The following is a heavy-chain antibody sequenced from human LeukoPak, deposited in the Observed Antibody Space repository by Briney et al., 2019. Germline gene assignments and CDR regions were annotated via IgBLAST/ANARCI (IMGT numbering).Heavy chain of an antibody. CDR3: ARDGGRLGELSLLGFDI. CDR1: GGSFSGYY. V-gene: IGHV4-34*01. Sequence: SETLSLTCAVYGGSFSGYYWSWIRQPPGKGLEWIGEINHSGSTNYNPSLKSRVTISVDTSKNQFSLKLSSVTAADTAVYYCARDGGRLGELSLLGFDIWGQGTMVTVSS. CDR2: INHSGST. D-gene: IGHD3-16*02. J-gene: IGHJ3*02.